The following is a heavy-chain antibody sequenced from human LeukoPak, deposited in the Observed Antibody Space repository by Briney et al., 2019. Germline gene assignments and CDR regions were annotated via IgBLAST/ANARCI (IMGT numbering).Heavy chain of an antibody. Sequence: GGSLRLSCAASGFTFSSYSMTWVRQAPGKGLEWVSYISSSSSTIYYADSVKGRFTISRDNAKNSLYLQMNSLRAEDTAVYYCARTAEIDYWGQGTLVTVSS. CDR1: GFTFSSYS. V-gene: IGHV3-48*01. J-gene: IGHJ4*02. D-gene: IGHD1-14*01. CDR3: ARTAEIDY. CDR2: ISSSSSTI.